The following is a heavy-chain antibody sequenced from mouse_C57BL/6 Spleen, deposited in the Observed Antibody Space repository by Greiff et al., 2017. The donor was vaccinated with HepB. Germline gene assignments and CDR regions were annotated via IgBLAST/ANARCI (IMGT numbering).Heavy chain of an antibody. J-gene: IGHJ4*01. CDR2: ISDGGSYT. V-gene: IGHV5-4*01. Sequence: EVQLVESGGGLVKPGGSLKLSCAASGFTFSSYAMSWVRQTPEKRLEWVATISDGGSYTYYPDNVKGRFTISRDNAKNNLYLQMSHLKSEDTAMYYCARALRLAMDYWGQGTSVTVSS. D-gene: IGHD2-12*01. CDR1: GFTFSSYA. CDR3: ARALRLAMDY.